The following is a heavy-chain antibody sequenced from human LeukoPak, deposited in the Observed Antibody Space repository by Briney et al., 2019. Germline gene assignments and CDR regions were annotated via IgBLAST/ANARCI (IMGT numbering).Heavy chain of an antibody. Sequence: PSETLSLTCTVSGGSISSGDYYWSWIRQPPGKGLEWIGYIYYSGSTYYNPSLKSRVTISVDTSKNQFSLKLSSVTAADTAVYYCAREYQEAATAESRWGQGTLVTVSS. CDR2: IYYSGST. D-gene: IGHD2-15*01. CDR1: GGSISSGDYY. V-gene: IGHV4-30-4*01. CDR3: AREYQEAATAESR. J-gene: IGHJ4*02.